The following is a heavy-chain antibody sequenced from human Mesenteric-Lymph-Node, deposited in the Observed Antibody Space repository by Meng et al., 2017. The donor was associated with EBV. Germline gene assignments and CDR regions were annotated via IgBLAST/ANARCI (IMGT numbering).Heavy chain of an antibody. CDR2: VHSTGST. V-gene: IGHV4-61*01. D-gene: IGHD3-22*01. Sequence: QVQLPGSGPSRVKPSETLSLPCRVSGDSVNSANYYWSWIRKPPGKGLEWIASVHSTGSTNYNPSLMSRVTISLDTSKSQFSLTLTYVTAADTAVYYCASQGYYDSGAWGDYFDYWGQGSLVTVSS. CDR3: ASQGYYDSGAWGDYFDY. J-gene: IGHJ4*02. CDR1: GDSVNSANYY.